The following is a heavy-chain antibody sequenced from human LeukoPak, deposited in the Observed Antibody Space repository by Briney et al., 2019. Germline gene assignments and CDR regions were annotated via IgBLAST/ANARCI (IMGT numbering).Heavy chain of an antibody. CDR2: LYPSGST. D-gene: IGHD1-26*01. V-gene: IGHV4-59*01. CDR3: AGGHYPLEY. J-gene: IGHJ4*02. CDR1: GGSINSGY. Sequence: SETLSLTCSVSGGSINSGYWSWIRQPPGKGLEWIGLLYPSGSTNYNPSLKSRVTISVDTSRTQFSLKLSSMTAADTAVYYYAGGHYPLEYWGQGTLVTVSS.